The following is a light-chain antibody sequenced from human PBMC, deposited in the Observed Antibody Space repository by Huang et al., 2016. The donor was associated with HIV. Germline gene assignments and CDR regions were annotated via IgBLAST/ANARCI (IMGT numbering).Light chain of an antibody. Sequence: DIVLTQSPGTLSLSPGERATLSCRASQSVSSSYLAWYHQKPGQAPMLLIDGASSRATGIPDRFSGRGSGTDFTRTISRLEPEDVAVYYCQQYGSSWTFGQGTKVEIK. CDR1: QSVSSSY. CDR2: GAS. CDR3: QQYGSSWT. V-gene: IGKV3-20*01. J-gene: IGKJ1*01.